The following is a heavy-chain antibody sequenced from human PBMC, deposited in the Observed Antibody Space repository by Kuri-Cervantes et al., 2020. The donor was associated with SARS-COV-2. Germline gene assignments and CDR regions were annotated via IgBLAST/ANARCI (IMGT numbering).Heavy chain of an antibody. CDR2: ISYDGSKR. CDR3: ARLLGDYGSSSYDVQHYLDY. V-gene: IGHV3-30-3*01. CDR1: GFTFSDYG. J-gene: IGHJ4*02. Sequence: GESLKISCEVSGFTFSDYGMHWVRQAPANGLEWVAIISYDGSKRYYTDSVKGRFTISKDISKNTLYLEMNSLRVGDTAVYYCARLLGDYGSSSYDVQHYLDYWGQGTLVTVSS. D-gene: IGHD4/OR15-4a*01.